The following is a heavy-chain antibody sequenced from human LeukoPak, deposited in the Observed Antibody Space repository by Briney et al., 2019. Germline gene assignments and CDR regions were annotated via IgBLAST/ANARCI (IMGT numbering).Heavy chain of an antibody. CDR2: ISSSSSYI. CDR3: ARAITTDDYGDITPVGEGFDY. J-gene: IGHJ4*02. V-gene: IGHV3-21*01. Sequence: GGSLRLSCAASGFTFSSYGMHWVRQAPGKGLEWVSSISSSSSYIYYADSVKGRFTISRDNAKNSLYLQMNSLRAEDTAVYYCARAITTDDYGDITPVGEGFDYWGQGTLVTVSS. CDR1: GFTFSSYG. D-gene: IGHD4-17*01.